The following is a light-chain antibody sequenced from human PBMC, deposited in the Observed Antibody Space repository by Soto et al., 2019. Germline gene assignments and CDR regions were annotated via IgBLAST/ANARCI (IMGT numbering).Light chain of an antibody. CDR3: QQRGNWPPWT. V-gene: IGKV3-15*01. Sequence: EIVMTQSPATLSVSPGERVTLSCMASQSVSSNLAWYQQKPGQSPRLLIYGASTRATGIPARFSGSGSGTEFTLTISSLQSEDFAVYYCQQRGNWPPWTFGQGTKVDI. J-gene: IGKJ1*01. CDR1: QSVSSN. CDR2: GAS.